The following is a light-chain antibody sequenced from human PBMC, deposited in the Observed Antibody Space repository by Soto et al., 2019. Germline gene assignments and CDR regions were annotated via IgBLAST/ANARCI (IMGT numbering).Light chain of an antibody. CDR3: SSYTSSSTRV. V-gene: IGLV2-14*01. Sequence: QSVLTQPPSASGSPGQSVTISCTETSSDVGGYNFVSWYQQRPGKAPKLMIYDVSNRPSGVSNRFSGSKSGNTASLTISGLQAEDEADYYCSSYTSSSTRVFGTGTKVTVL. J-gene: IGLJ1*01. CDR2: DVS. CDR1: SSDVGGYNF.